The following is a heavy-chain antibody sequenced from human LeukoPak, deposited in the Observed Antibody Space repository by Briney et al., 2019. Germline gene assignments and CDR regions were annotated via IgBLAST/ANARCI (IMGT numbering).Heavy chain of an antibody. Sequence: SETLSLTCTVSGGSISSYYWSWIRQPPGKGQEWIGDIYYSGNTNYNPSLKSRVTISVDTSKNQFSLKLSSVTAADTAVYYCARGDRYNWNAVAFDIWGQGTMVTVSS. CDR3: ARGDRYNWNAVAFDI. CDR2: IYYSGNT. V-gene: IGHV4-59*01. CDR1: GGSISSYY. J-gene: IGHJ3*02. D-gene: IGHD1-20*01.